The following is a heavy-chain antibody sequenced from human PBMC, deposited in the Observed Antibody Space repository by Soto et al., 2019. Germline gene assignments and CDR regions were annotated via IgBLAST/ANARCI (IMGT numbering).Heavy chain of an antibody. CDR2: ISSSGSTI. CDR1: GFTFSDYY. CDR3: ARRVVYGPSGPDY. V-gene: IGHV3-11*01. J-gene: IGHJ4*02. D-gene: IGHD3-10*01. Sequence: QVQLVESGGGLVKPGGSLRLSCAASGFTFSDYYMSWIRQAPGQGLEWVSYISSSGSTIYYADSVKGRFTISRDNAKNSRYLQMHSLRATDPAVYYCARRVVYGPSGPDYWGQGTLVTVSS.